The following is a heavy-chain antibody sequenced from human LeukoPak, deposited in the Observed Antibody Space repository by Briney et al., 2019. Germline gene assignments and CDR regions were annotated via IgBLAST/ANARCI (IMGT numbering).Heavy chain of an antibody. Sequence: GGSLRLSCAASGFTFSSYAMHWVRQAPGKGLEWVAVISYDGSNKYYADSVKGRFTISRDKSKNTLYLQMNSLRAEDTAVYYCARRGYSYGVDYWGQGTLVTVSS. CDR2: ISYDGSNK. V-gene: IGHV3-30*04. CDR1: GFTFSSYA. J-gene: IGHJ4*02. D-gene: IGHD5-18*01. CDR3: ARRGYSYGVDY.